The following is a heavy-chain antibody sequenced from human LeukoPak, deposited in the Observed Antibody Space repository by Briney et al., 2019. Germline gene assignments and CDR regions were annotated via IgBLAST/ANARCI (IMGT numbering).Heavy chain of an antibody. CDR1: GGSFSGYY. J-gene: IGHJ6*03. Sequence: KPSETLSLTCAVYGGSFSGYYWSWIRQPPGKGLEWIGEINHSGSTNYNPSLKSRVTISVDTSKNQFSLKLSSVTAADTAVYYCARASSSWYVGHYMDVWGKGTTVTVSS. D-gene: IGHD6-13*01. CDR3: ARASSSWYVGHYMDV. V-gene: IGHV4-34*01. CDR2: INHSGST.